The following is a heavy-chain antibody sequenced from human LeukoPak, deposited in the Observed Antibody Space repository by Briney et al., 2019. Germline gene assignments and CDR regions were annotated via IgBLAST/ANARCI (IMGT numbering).Heavy chain of an antibody. D-gene: IGHD2-15*01. CDR1: GGSISSYY. V-gene: IGHV4-59*08. CDR2: IYYSGST. J-gene: IGHJ5*02. CDR3: ARLGDCSGGSCYSINWFDP. Sequence: SETLSLTCTVSGGSISSYYWSWIRQPPGKGLEWIGYIYYSGSTNYNPSLKSRVTISVDTSKNQFSLKLSSVTAADTAVYYCARLGDCSGGSCYSINWFDPWGQGTLVTVSS.